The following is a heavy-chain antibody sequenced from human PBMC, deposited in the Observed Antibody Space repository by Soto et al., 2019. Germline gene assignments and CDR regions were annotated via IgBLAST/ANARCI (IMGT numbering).Heavy chain of an antibody. Sequence: GGPLRLSCAASGFTFSSYSMNWVRQAPGKGLEWVSYISSSSSTIYYADSVKGRFTISRDNAKNSLYLQMNSLRAEDTAVYYCARELTTVTSTFCDYWGQGTLVTVSS. J-gene: IGHJ4*02. V-gene: IGHV3-48*01. D-gene: IGHD4-17*01. CDR1: GFTFSSYS. CDR2: ISSSSSTI. CDR3: ARELTTVTSTFCDY.